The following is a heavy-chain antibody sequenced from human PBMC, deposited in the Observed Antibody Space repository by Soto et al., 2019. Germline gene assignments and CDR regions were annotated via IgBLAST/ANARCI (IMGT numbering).Heavy chain of an antibody. CDR3: ARQGGSSGIWYFDY. CDR2: TSYDENYK. J-gene: IGHJ4*02. CDR1: GFTFSGYA. Sequence: QVLLVESGVGVVQPGRSLRLSCAASGFTFSGYAMHWVRQAPGKGLEWVAATSYDENYKYYADSVKGRFTISRDNSKNTLFLQMNSLRTEDTAVYYCARQGGSSGIWYFDYWGQGSLVTVSS. V-gene: IGHV3-30*04. D-gene: IGHD6-6*01.